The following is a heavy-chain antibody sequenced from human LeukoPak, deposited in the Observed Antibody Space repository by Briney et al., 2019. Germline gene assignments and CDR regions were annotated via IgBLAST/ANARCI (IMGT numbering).Heavy chain of an antibody. D-gene: IGHD2-2*01. J-gene: IGHJ6*03. Sequence: PGGSLRLSCAASGFTFSRYWIHWVRQAPGKGLEWVPRINPDGSTTTYADSVKGRFTISRDNAKNTVYLQMNSLKTEDTAVYYCTTVVPAAMGHYYYYMDVWGKGTTVTVSS. CDR3: TTVVPAAMGHYYYYMDV. CDR2: INPDGSTT. CDR1: GFTFSRYW. V-gene: IGHV3-74*01.